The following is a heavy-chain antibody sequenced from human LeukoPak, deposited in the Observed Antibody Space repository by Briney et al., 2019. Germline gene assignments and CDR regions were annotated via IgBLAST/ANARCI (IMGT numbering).Heavy chain of an antibody. CDR2: INPSGGST. CDR3: AGGNDYYYMDV. Sequence: ASVKVSCKASGYTFTSYYIHWVPQAAGQGLEWMGLINPSGGSTNYAQTVQGRVTMTSATYISTAYMELSRLRSDATAVYYCAGGNDYYYMDVWGKGTTVTVSS. D-gene: IGHD2-8*01. V-gene: IGHV1-2*02. J-gene: IGHJ6*03. CDR1: GYTFTSYY.